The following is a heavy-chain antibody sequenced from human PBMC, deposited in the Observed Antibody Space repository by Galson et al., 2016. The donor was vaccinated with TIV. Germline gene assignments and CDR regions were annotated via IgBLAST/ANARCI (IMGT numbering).Heavy chain of an antibody. CDR3: ARLGPLDY. V-gene: IGHV3-11*01. J-gene: IGHJ4*02. Sequence: SLRLSCAASGFTFSDYHMTWIRQAPEKGLEWISYISPSGNTIYYADSVKGRFTISRDNAKNSLSLQMNSLRADDTAVYYCARLGPLDYWGQGTLVTVSS. CDR2: ISPSGNTI. CDR1: GFTFSDYH. D-gene: IGHD3-16*02.